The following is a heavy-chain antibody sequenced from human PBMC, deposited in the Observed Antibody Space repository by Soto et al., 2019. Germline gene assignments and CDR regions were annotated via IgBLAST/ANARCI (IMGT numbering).Heavy chain of an antibody. J-gene: IGHJ6*02. V-gene: IGHV3-23*01. CDR1: VFTFSNYA. Sequence: GPLRLSCAASVFTFSNYAMSWVRQAPGKGLEWVSAISGSDNSTYYADSVKGRFTISRDNSKNTLYLQLNSLTAEDTAVYYCAPMGVWGQGTTVTVSS. CDR3: APMGV. CDR2: ISGSDNST.